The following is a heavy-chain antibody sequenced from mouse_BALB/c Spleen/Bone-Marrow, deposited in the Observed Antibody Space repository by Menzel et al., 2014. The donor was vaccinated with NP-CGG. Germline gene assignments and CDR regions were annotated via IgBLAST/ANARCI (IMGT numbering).Heavy chain of an antibody. V-gene: IGHV1-4*01. CDR3: ARPKSFANDY. D-gene: IGHD1-3*01. J-gene: IGHJ2*01. Sequence: QVQLQQSGAELASPGASVKMSCKASGYTFTDYTIQWVKQRPGQGLKWIGYVNPRSGYANYNQKFKDKATLTADKSSNTAFMQLSNLTSEDSASYYCARPKSFANDYWGQGTALTVSS. CDR1: GYTFTDYT. CDR2: VNPRSGYA.